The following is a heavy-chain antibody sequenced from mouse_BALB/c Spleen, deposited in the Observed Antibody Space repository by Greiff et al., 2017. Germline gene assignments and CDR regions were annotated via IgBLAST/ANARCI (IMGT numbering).Heavy chain of an antibody. Sequence: VQLQQSGTVLARPGASVKMSCKASGYSFTSYWMHWVKQRPGQGLEWIGAIYPGNSDTSYNQKFKGKAKLTAVTSASTAYMELSSLTNEDSAVYYCTSRYGSSYGFAYWGQGTLVTVSA. CDR1: GYSFTSYW. J-gene: IGHJ3*01. CDR2: IYPGNSDT. V-gene: IGHV1-5*01. CDR3: TSRYGSSYGFAY. D-gene: IGHD1-1*01.